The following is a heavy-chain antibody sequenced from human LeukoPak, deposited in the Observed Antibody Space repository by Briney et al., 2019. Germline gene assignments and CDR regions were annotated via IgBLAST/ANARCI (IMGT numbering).Heavy chain of an antibody. CDR2: ISSSGSTI. CDR1: GFTFSDYY. CDR3: ARDGSGRVPEMSAPDY. D-gene: IGHD3-10*01. J-gene: IGHJ4*02. Sequence: GGSLRLSCAASGFTFSDYYMSWIRQAPGKGLEWVSYISSSGSTIYYAGSVKGRFTISRDNAKNSLFLQMNSLRAEDTAVYYCARDGSGRVPEMSAPDYWGQGTLVTVSS. V-gene: IGHV3-11*04.